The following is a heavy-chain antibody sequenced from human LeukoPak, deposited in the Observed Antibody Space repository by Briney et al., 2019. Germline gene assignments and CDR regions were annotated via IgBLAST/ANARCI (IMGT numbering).Heavy chain of an antibody. D-gene: IGHD3-3*01. CDR2: INLSGST. CDR1: GGSFSGYY. Sequence: SETLSLTCAVYGGSFSGYYWSWIRQPPGKGLEWIGEINLSGSTNYNPSLKSRVTTSVDTSKNQFSLKLSSVTAADTAVYYCARSYLEWLPEAYYYYYMDVWGKGTTVTVSS. V-gene: IGHV4-34*01. CDR3: ARSYLEWLPEAYYYYYMDV. J-gene: IGHJ6*03.